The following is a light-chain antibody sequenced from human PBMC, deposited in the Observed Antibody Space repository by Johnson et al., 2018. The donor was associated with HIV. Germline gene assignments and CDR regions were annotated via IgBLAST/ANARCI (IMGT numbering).Light chain of an antibody. J-gene: IGLJ1*01. CDR1: SSNIGSNY. CDR3: ATWDDTLNGRYV. V-gene: IGLV1-51*01. CDR2: DNN. Sequence: QSVLTQPPSVSAAPGQKVTISCSGSSSNIGSNYVSWYQQLPGTAPKLLIYDNNKRPSGVPDRFSGSKSGTSASLAISGLQAEDEADYYCATWDDTLNGRYVFGTGTKVTVL.